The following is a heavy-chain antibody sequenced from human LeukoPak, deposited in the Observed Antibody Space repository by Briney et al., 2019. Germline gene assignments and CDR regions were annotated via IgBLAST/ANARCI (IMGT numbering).Heavy chain of an antibody. CDR2: IIPIFGTA. CDR3: ARAYYDILTGYPPGGMDV. CDR1: GGTFSSYA. D-gene: IGHD3-9*01. Sequence: SVKVSCKASGGTFSSYAISWVRQAPGQGLEWIGGIIPIFGTANYAQKFQGRVTITADKSTSTAYMELSSLRSEDTAVYHCARAYYDILTGYPPGGMDVWGKGTTVTVSS. J-gene: IGHJ6*04. V-gene: IGHV1-69*06.